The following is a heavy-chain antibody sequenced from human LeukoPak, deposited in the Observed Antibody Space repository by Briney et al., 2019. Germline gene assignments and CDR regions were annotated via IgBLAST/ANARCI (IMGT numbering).Heavy chain of an antibody. Sequence: GGSLRLSCAASGFTFSTYSMNWVRQAPGKGLEWVSSISSSSSYIYYADSVKGQFTISRDNAKNSLYLQMNSLRAEDTAVYYCARTSYDFWSGRNWFDPWGQGTLVTVSS. D-gene: IGHD3-3*01. J-gene: IGHJ5*02. CDR1: GFTFSTYS. V-gene: IGHV3-21*01. CDR2: ISSSSSYI. CDR3: ARTSYDFWSGRNWFDP.